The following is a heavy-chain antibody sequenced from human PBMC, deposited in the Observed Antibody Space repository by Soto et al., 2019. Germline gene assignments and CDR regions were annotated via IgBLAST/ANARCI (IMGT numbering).Heavy chain of an antibody. Sequence: QVQLQESGPGLVKPSQTLSLTCTVSGGSISSGDYYWSWIRQPPGKGLEWIGYIYYSRSTNYNPSLKSRVTISVDTSKNQFSLKLSSVTAADTAVDYCASEGGIVGATTVDYWGQGTLVTVSS. D-gene: IGHD1-26*01. CDR3: ASEGGIVGATTVDY. CDR2: IYYSRST. CDR1: GGSISSGDYY. J-gene: IGHJ4*02. V-gene: IGHV4-30-4*01.